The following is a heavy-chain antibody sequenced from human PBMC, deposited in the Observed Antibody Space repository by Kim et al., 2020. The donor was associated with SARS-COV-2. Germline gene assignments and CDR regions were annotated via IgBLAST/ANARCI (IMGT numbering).Heavy chain of an antibody. CDR2: ISGSGDNT. V-gene: IGHV3-23*01. CDR3: AKSTFDIVVVPAAPDLDY. CDR1: GFTFSSYA. J-gene: IGHJ4*02. Sequence: WGSLRLSCAASGFTFSSYAMSWVRQAPGKGLEWVSVISGSGDNTCYADSVKGRFTISRDNSKNTLYLQMNSLRAEDTAVYYCAKSTFDIVVVPAAPDLDYSGQGALVTVSS. D-gene: IGHD2-2*01.